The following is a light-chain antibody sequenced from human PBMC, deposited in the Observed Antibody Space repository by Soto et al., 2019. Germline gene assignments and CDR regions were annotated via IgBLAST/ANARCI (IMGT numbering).Light chain of an antibody. CDR2: DAS. CDR3: QQYSTYST. Sequence: DIQMTQSPSTLSASVGDRVTITCRASQHINSLLAWYQQIPGRAPKLLIYDASNLENGVPSRFSGSGSGTEFTLTITSLQPDDFATYYCQQYSTYSTFGQGTKVDIK. V-gene: IGKV1-5*01. J-gene: IGKJ1*01. CDR1: QHINSL.